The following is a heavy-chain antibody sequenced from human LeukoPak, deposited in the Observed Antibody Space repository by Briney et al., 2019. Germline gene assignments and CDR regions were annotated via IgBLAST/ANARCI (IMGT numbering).Heavy chain of an antibody. D-gene: IGHD3-3*01. J-gene: IGHJ4*02. CDR2: ISGSGGST. CDR3: AKDSDVLRFLEWLPFDY. CDR1: GFTFSSYA. Sequence: GGSLRLSCAASGFTFSSYAMSWVRQAPGKGLEWVSAISGSGGSTYYADSVKGRFTISRDNSKNTLYLQMNGLRAEDTAVYYCAKDSDVLRFLEWLPFDYWGQGTLVTVSS. V-gene: IGHV3-23*01.